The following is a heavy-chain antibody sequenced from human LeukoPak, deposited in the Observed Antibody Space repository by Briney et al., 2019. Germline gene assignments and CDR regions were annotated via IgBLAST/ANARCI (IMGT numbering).Heavy chain of an antibody. J-gene: IGHJ4*02. CDR2: VHLDGWT. V-gene: IGHV4-4*02. CDR1: GGSVTSTNW. CDR3: ASEGGFCRPLDY. Sequence: SETLSLTCDVSGGSVTSTNWWTWIRQPPGKGLEWIGEVHLDGWTNYNPSLKSRLIMSLDVPENHTSLKLTSVTAAVTDIYDCASEGGFCRPLDYSGQGTLVNVSA. D-gene: IGHD3-3*01.